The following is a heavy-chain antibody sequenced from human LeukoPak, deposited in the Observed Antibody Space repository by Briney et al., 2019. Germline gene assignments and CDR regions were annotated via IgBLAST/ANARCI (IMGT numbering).Heavy chain of an antibody. CDR3: AGTMVRGVMSFDY. CDR1: GFTVNGNY. Sequence: GGSLRLSCAASGFTVNGNYMNWVRQAPGKGLEWVSVIDGGGTTYYADSVEGRFTISRDNSKNTVYLQMNSLRAEDTAVYYCAGTMVRGVMSFDYWGQGTLVTVSS. J-gene: IGHJ4*02. D-gene: IGHD3-10*01. CDR2: IDGGGTT. V-gene: IGHV3-53*01.